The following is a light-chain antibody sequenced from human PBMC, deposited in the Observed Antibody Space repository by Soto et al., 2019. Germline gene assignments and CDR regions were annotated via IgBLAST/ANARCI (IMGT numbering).Light chain of an antibody. J-gene: IGKJ4*01. CDR3: QQAYSFPLT. CDR1: QTGSTS. Sequence: IVLTTSKATFSFAPVDTSNISFQASQTGSTSLSWYQQKPGQAPRLLIYGASSRATGIPDRFRGSGSGTDFTLTINSLQPEDFATYYCQQAYSFPLTCGRGTTGDI. CDR2: GAS. V-gene: IGKV3D-7*01.